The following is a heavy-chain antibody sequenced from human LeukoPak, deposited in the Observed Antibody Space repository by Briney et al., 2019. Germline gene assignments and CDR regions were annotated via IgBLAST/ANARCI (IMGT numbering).Heavy chain of an antibody. V-gene: IGHV3-30*02. CDR2: IRYDGSNK. Sequence: PGGSLRLSCAASGFTFSSYGMHWVRQAPGKGLEWVAFIRYDGSNKYYADSVKGRFTISRDNSKNTLYLQMNSLRAEDTAVYYCAKDSPRITMIVVVRRKGRFDYWGQGTLVTVSS. CDR1: GFTFSSYG. D-gene: IGHD3-22*01. J-gene: IGHJ4*02. CDR3: AKDSPRITMIVVVRRKGRFDY.